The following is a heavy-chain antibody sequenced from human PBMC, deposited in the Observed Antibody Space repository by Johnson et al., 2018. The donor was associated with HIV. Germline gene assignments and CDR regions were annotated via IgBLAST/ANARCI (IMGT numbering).Heavy chain of an antibody. CDR2: ISSSGSTI. D-gene: IGHD3-3*02. Sequence: QMLLVESGGGLVKPGGSLRLSCAASGFTFSDYYMSWIRQAPGKGLELVSYISSSGSTIYYADSVKGRFTISRDNAKNSLYLQMNSLRAEDTAVYYCARDRRGHLSGSSDAFEIWGQGTMVTVSS. J-gene: IGHJ3*02. CDR3: ARDRRGHLSGSSDAFEI. CDR1: GFTFSDYY. V-gene: IGHV3-11*04.